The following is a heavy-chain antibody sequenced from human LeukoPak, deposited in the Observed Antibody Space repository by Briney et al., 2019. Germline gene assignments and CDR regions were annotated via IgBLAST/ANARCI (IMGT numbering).Heavy chain of an antibody. D-gene: IGHD3-3*01. CDR3: AKAAHYDFWSGYDY. Sequence: SGGSLRLSCAASGFTFSNYWLHWVRQAPGKGLVWVSRIDANAKTTSYADSVKGRFTISTDNAKKTLYLQMNSLRAEDTAVYYCAKAAHYDFWSGYDYWGQGTAVTVSS. CDR2: IDANAKTT. J-gene: IGHJ4*02. V-gene: IGHV3-74*01. CDR1: GFTFSNYW.